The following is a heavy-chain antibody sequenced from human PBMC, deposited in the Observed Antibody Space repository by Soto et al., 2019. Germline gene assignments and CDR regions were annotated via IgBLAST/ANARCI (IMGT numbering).Heavy chain of an antibody. CDR2: ISAYNGNT. J-gene: IGHJ5*02. CDR1: GYTCTSYG. Sequence: ASVKVSCKASGYTCTSYGISWLRQAPAQGLEWMGWISAYNGNTNYAQKLQGRGTSTTDTSTSTAYMELRSLRSDDTAVYYCARAGSHDILTGYSGFDRWGQG. D-gene: IGHD3-9*01. V-gene: IGHV1-18*01. CDR3: ARAGSHDILTGYSGFDR.